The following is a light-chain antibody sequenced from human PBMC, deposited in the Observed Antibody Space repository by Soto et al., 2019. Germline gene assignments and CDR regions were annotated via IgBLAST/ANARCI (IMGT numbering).Light chain of an antibody. Sequence: DIQITQCPSTLSASVEDRVTMTCRASQSISSWLAWYQQKPGKAPKLLIYAASTLQSGVPSRFSGSGSGTDFTLTISCLQSEDFATYYCQQYDSYPTFGQGTRLETK. J-gene: IGKJ5*01. CDR1: QSISSW. CDR2: AAS. V-gene: IGKV1-5*01. CDR3: QQYDSYPT.